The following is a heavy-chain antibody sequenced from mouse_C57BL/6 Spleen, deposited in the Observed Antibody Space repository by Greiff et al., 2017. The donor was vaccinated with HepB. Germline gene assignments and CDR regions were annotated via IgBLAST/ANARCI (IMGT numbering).Heavy chain of an antibody. V-gene: IGHV3-1*01. CDR1: GYSITSGYD. Sequence: EVKLMESGPGMVKPSQSLSLTCTVTGYSITSGYDWHWIRHFPGNKLEWMGYISYSGSTNYNPSLKSRISITHDTSKNHFFLKLNSVTTEDTATYCCARVGRNYAMDYWGQGTSVTVSS. J-gene: IGHJ4*01. D-gene: IGHD4-1*01. CDR2: ISYSGST. CDR3: ARVGRNYAMDY.